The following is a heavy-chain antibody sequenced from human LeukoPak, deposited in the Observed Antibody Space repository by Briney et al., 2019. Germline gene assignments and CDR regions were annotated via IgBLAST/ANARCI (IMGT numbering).Heavy chain of an antibody. D-gene: IGHD4-17*01. J-gene: IGHJ4*02. Sequence: GGSLRLSCAASGFTFSSYSMNWVRQAPGKGLEWVSSISSFSTYLYYADSVKGRFTISRDNAENSFYLQMNSLRAEDTAVYYCARSRTTVTKYPLDYWGQGTLVTVSS. CDR1: GFTFSSYS. CDR2: ISSFSTYL. V-gene: IGHV3-21*01. CDR3: ARSRTTVTKYPLDY.